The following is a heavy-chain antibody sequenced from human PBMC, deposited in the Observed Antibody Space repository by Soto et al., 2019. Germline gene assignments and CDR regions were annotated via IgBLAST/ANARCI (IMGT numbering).Heavy chain of an antibody. CDR2: ISYDGSNK. D-gene: IGHD3-9*01. V-gene: IGHV3-30*18. CDR1: GFTFSSYG. J-gene: IGHJ6*02. Sequence: QVQLVESGGGVVQPGRSLRLSCAASGFTFSSYGMHWVRQAPGKGLEWVAVISYDGSNKYYAASVKGRFTISRDNTKNTRYLQMNSLRAEDTAVYCCAKEYYDILTGYPSLYCYSGMDVWGQGTKVTVSS. CDR3: AKEYYDILTGYPSLYCYSGMDV.